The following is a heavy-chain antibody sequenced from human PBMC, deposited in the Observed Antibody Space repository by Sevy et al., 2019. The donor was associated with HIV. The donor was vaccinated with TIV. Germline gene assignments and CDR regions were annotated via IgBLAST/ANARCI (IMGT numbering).Heavy chain of an antibody. CDR2: ISAYNGNT. Sequence: ASVKVSCKASDYTFSTQGFNWVRQAPGQGLEWMGWISAYNGNTKYAQKFQGRVTMTTDTSTSTADMELRSLTSDDTAVYYCARDWAPGYYYDAMGVKRDYYFDYWGQGTLVTVSS. CDR1: DYTFSTQG. CDR3: ARDWAPGYYYDAMGVKRDYYFDY. J-gene: IGHJ4*02. D-gene: IGHD3-22*01. V-gene: IGHV1-18*01.